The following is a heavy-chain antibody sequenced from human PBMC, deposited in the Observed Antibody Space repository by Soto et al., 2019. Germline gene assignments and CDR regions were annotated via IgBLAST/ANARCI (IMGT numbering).Heavy chain of an antibody. CDR3: ASTINDVDTAMVIDY. J-gene: IGHJ4*02. CDR2: IYYSGST. V-gene: IGHV4-39*01. Sequence: QLQLQESGPGLVKPSETLSLTCTVSGGSISSSSYYWGWIRQPPGKGLEWIGSIYYSGSTYYNPSRKSRVTISVDTSKNQFSLKLSSVTAADTAVYYCASTINDVDTAMVIDYWGQGTLVTVSS. D-gene: IGHD5-18*01. CDR1: GGSISSSSYY.